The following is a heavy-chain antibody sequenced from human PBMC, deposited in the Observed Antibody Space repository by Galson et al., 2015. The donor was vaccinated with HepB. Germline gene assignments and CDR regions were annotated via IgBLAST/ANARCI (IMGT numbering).Heavy chain of an antibody. V-gene: IGHV1-2*04. CDR3: ARGRLSSSSYYYYGMDV. J-gene: IGHJ6*02. CDR1: GYTFTGYY. Sequence: SVKVSCKASGYTFTGYYIHWVRQAPGQGLEWMGWINPNNGGTNYAQKFQGWVTMTGDTSISTAYMELSRLRSDDTAVYYCARGRLSSSSYYYYGMDVWGQGTTVTVSS. CDR2: INPNNGGT. D-gene: IGHD6-13*01.